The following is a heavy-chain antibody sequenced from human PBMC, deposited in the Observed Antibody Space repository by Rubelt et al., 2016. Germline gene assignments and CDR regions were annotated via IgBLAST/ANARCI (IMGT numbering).Heavy chain of an antibody. J-gene: IGHJ6*02. V-gene: IGHV3-74*01. Sequence: VRQAPGKGLVWVSRINSDGSSTSYADSVKGRFTISRDNAKNTLYLQMNSLRAEDTAVYYCATDSLEGSGNYYYYGMDVWGQGTTVTVSS. CDR2: INSDGSST. CDR3: ATDSLEGSGNYYYYGMDV. D-gene: IGHD1-1*01.